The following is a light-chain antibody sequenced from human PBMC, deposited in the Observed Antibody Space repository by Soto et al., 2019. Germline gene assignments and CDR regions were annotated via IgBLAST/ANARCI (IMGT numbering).Light chain of an antibody. Sequence: EIVLTQSPATLSLSPGERATLSCGASQSVSSSYLAWYQQKPGLAPRLLTYDASSRATGIPDKFSGSGSGTDFTLTISRLEPEDFAVYYCQQYGSSPITFGQGTGLEIK. V-gene: IGKV3D-20*01. CDR1: QSVSSSY. CDR2: DAS. J-gene: IGKJ5*01. CDR3: QQYGSSPIT.